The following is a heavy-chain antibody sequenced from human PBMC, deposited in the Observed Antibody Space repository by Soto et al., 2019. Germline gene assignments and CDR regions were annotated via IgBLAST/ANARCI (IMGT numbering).Heavy chain of an antibody. Sequence: GGSLRLSCAASGFTFSSYWMHWVRQAPGKGLVWVSRINSDGSSTSYADSVKGRFTISRDNAKNTLYLQMNSLRAEDTAVYYCARRGAYYYYGMDVWGQGTTVTVSS. CDR2: INSDGSST. V-gene: IGHV3-74*01. J-gene: IGHJ6*02. CDR3: ARRGAYYYYGMDV. CDR1: GFTFSSYW.